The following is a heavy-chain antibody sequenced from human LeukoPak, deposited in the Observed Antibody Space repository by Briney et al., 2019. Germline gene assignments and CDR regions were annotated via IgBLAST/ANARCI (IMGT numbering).Heavy chain of an antibody. V-gene: IGHV4-4*07. J-gene: IGHJ5*02. Sequence: NPSETLSLTCTVSGGSISSYYWSWIRQPAGKGLEWIGRVYTNGSTNYNPSLKSRVTMSLDTSKNQFSLKLNSVTAADTAMYYCARDLHGSGTWDWFDPWGQGTLVTVSS. CDR2: VYTNGST. D-gene: IGHD3-10*01. CDR3: ARDLHGSGTWDWFDP. CDR1: GGSISSYY.